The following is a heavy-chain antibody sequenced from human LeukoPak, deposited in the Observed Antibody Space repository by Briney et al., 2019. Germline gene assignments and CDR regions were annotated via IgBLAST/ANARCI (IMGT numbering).Heavy chain of an antibody. CDR1: GFTFSSYS. Sequence: GGSLRLSCAASGFTFSSYSMNWVRQAPGKGLEWVSSISSSSSYIYYADSVKGRFTISRDNAKNSLYLQMNSLRAENTAVYYCARASGVAAVDYWGQGTLVTVSS. V-gene: IGHV3-21*01. CDR3: ARASGVAAVDY. J-gene: IGHJ4*02. D-gene: IGHD6-19*01. CDR2: ISSSSSYI.